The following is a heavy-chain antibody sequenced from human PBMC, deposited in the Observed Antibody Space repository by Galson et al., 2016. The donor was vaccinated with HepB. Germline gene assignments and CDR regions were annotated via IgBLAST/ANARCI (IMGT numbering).Heavy chain of an antibody. J-gene: IGHJ6*02. CDR1: GDSVSSNSAA. CDR3: VEQRKGASYGMDV. D-gene: IGHD1/OR15-1a*01. Sequence: SAIPGDSVSSNSAAWNWIRQSPSRGLEWLGRTYYRSKWYNDYAVSVKSRIIVNPDTSKNQFSLQLNSVTPEDTAVYYCVEQRKGASYGMDVWGQGTPVTVSS. V-gene: IGHV6-1*01. CDR2: TYYRSKWYN.